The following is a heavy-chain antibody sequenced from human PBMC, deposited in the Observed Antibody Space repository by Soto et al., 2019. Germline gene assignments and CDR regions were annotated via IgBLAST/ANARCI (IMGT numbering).Heavy chain of an antibody. J-gene: IGHJ5*02. CDR2: INAGNGNT. V-gene: IGHV1-3*01. D-gene: IGHD2-15*01. CDR3: ARDVVVVVVAATGSLMFDP. Sequence: ASVKVSCKASGYTFTSYAMHWVRQAPGQRLEWMGWINAGNGNTKYSQKFQGRVTITRDTSGSTAYMELSSLGSEDTAVYYCARDVVVVVVAATGSLMFDPWGQGTLVTVSS. CDR1: GYTFTSYA.